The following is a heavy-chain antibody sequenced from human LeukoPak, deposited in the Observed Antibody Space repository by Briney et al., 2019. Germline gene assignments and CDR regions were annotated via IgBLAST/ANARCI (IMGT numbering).Heavy chain of an antibody. D-gene: IGHD3-22*01. J-gene: IGHJ4*02. CDR3: ARLRYYDSSGYYSWVFDY. V-gene: IGHV5-51*01. Sequence: GESLKISCKGSGYSFTSYWIGCVRQMPGKGLEWMGIIYPGDSDTSYSTSFQGQVTISADKSISTAYLQWSSLKASDTAMYYCARLRYYDSSGYYSWVFDYWGQGTLVTVSS. CDR2: IYPGDSDT. CDR1: GYSFTSYW.